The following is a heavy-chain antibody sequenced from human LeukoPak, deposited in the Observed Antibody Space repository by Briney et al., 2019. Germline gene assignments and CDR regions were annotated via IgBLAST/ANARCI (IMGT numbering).Heavy chain of an antibody. CDR1: GGSFSGYY. D-gene: IGHD1-26*01. J-gene: IGHJ4*02. CDR3: ARGGRGSATTKPIDY. V-gene: IGHV4-34*01. CDR2: INHSGST. Sequence: SETLSLTCAVYGGSFSGYYWSWIRQPPGKGLERIGEINHSGSTNYNPSLKSRVTISVDTSKNQFSLKLSSVTAADTAVYYCARGGRGSATTKPIDYWGQGTLVTVSS.